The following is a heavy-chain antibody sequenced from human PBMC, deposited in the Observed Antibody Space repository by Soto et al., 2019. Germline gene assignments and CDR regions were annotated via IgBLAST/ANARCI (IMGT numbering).Heavy chain of an antibody. CDR1: GGTFSSYA. CDR2: IIPIFGTA. V-gene: IGHV1-69*13. Sequence: AVKVSCTASGGTFSSYAISWVRQAPGQGLEWMGGIIPIFGTANYAQKFQGRVTITADESTSTAYMELSSLRSEDTAVYYCARGRGCFGEGSAPFRDYYGMDCWGQGITLTVSS. CDR3: ARGRGCFGEGSAPFRDYYGMDC. J-gene: IGHJ6*02. D-gene: IGHD3-10*01.